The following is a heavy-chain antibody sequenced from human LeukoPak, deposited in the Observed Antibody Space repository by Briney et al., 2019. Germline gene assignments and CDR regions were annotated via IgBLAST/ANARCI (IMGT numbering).Heavy chain of an antibody. D-gene: IGHD6-13*01. CDR2: IYNSGST. V-gene: IGHV4-59*01. CDR1: GGSITSYY. J-gene: IGHJ4*02. Sequence: SETLSLTCTVSGGSITSYYWSWIRQPPGKGLEWIGYIYNSGSTNYNPSLKSRVTMSIDTSKNQFSLKLNSVPAADTAVYYCARGSSWSYYFDYWGQGTLVTVSS. CDR3: ARGSSWSYYFDY.